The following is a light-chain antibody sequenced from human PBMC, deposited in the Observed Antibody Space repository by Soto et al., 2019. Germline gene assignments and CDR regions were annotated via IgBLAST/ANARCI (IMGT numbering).Light chain of an antibody. V-gene: IGKV1-39*01. CDR1: QSISSY. CDR2: AAT. J-gene: IGKJ3*01. Sequence: DIQMTQSPSSLSASVGDRVTITCRASQSISSYLNWYVQKPGKAPKLLIYAATSLQSGVPSRISGSGSGTDFTLTISSLQPEDFATYYCQQSYSSPRTFGPGTKVDVK. CDR3: QQSYSSPRT.